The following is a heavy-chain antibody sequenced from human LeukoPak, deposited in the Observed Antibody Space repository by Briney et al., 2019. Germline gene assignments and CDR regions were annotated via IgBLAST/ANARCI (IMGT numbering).Heavy chain of an antibody. V-gene: IGHV3-30-3*01. Sequence: PGGSLRLSCAASGFTSSSYAMHWVRQAPGKGLEWVAVISYDGSNKYYADSVKGRFTTSRDNSKNTLYLQMNSLRAEDTAVYYCARELSCSSTSCYRTYYYYGMDVWGQGTTVTVSS. D-gene: IGHD2-2*01. CDR2: ISYDGSNK. J-gene: IGHJ6*02. CDR3: ARELSCSSTSCYRTYYYYGMDV. CDR1: GFTSSSYA.